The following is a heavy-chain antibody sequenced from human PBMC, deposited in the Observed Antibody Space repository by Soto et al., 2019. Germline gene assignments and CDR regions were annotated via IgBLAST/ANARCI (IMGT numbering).Heavy chain of an antibody. V-gene: IGHV1-69*13. CDR1: GGTFSSYA. Sequence: PSVKVSCKASGGTFSSYAISWVRQAPGQGLEWMGGIIPIFGTANYAQKFQGRVTITADESTSTAYMELSSLRSEDTAVYYCARGDCSSTSCYTYYYYGMDVWGQGTTVTVSS. J-gene: IGHJ6*02. CDR2: IIPIFGTA. D-gene: IGHD2-2*02. CDR3: ARGDCSSTSCYTYYYYGMDV.